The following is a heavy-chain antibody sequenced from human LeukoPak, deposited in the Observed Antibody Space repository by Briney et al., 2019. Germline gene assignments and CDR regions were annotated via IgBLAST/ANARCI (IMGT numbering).Heavy chain of an antibody. V-gene: IGHV4-39*07. D-gene: IGHD3-22*01. CDR1: GGSISSSSYY. J-gene: IGHJ4*02. CDR3: ARDRARGYYDSSGYYY. CDR2: IYYSGST. Sequence: SETLSLTCTVSGGSISSSSYYWGWIRQPPGKGLEWIGSIYYSGSTYYNPSLKSRVTISVDTSKNQFSLKLSSVTAADTAVYYCARDRARGYYDSSGYYYLGQGTLVTVSS.